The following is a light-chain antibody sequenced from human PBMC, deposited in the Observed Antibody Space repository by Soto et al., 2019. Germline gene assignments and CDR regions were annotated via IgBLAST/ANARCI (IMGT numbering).Light chain of an antibody. Sequence: DIQMTQSPSSLSASVGDRVTITCRASQGISNYLAWYQQKPGKVPKLLIYAASTLQSGVPSRFSGSGSGTDXTXXXXSLQPEDVATYYCQKYNSAPRTFGQGTKVEIK. CDR3: QKYNSAPRT. J-gene: IGKJ1*01. CDR2: AAS. V-gene: IGKV1-27*01. CDR1: QGISNY.